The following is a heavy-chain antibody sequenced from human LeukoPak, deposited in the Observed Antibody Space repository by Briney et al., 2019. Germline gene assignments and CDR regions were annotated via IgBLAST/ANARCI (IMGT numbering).Heavy chain of an antibody. Sequence: GGSLRLSCTASEFPYWMRWVRQGPGKGLEWVADIKEDGREKYYVASVKGRFTISRDNAKKSLYLQMNSLRVEDTAVYYCASGFLDDFWSGHFWGQGTLVTVSS. CDR1: EFPYW. J-gene: IGHJ4*02. V-gene: IGHV3-7*01. CDR3: ASGFLDDFWSGHF. D-gene: IGHD3-3*01. CDR2: IKEDGREK.